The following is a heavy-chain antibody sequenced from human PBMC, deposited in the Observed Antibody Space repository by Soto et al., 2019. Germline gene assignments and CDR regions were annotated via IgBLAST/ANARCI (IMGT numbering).Heavy chain of an antibody. Sequence: ASVKVSCKASGYTFTSYGMNWVRQAPGRGLEWMGWINPGNGNTKYSQKFHGRVTIERDTSASTAYMELSSLRSEDTAVYYCARGCDFDRSNYLAFCGLGTLVTVSS. V-gene: IGHV1-3*01. J-gene: IGHJ4*02. CDR3: ARGCDFDRSNYLAF. D-gene: IGHD3-22*01. CDR2: INPGNGNT. CDR1: GYTFTSYG.